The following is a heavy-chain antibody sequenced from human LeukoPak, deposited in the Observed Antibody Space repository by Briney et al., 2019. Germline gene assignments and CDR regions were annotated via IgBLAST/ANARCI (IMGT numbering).Heavy chain of an antibody. D-gene: IGHD6-13*01. CDR2: ISYDGSNK. Sequence: GGSLRLSCVASGFTFSSYGMHWVRQAPGKGLEWVAVISYDGSNKYYADSVKGRFTISRDNSKNTLYLQMNSLRAEDTAVYYCAKDVFVRKWIAAAGTGWFDPWGQGTLVTVSS. V-gene: IGHV3-30*18. J-gene: IGHJ5*02. CDR3: AKDVFVRKWIAAAGTGWFDP. CDR1: GFTFSSYG.